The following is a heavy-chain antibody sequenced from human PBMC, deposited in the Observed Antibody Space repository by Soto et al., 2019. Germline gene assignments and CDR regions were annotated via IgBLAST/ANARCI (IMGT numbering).Heavy chain of an antibody. J-gene: IGHJ4*02. D-gene: IGHD6-13*01. CDR3: ARKRGGIAAAADFDY. Sequence: LRLSCAASGFTFSSYAMHWVRQAPGKGLEWVAVISYDGSNKYYADSVKGRFTISRDNSKNTLYLQMNSLRAEDTAVYYCARKRGGIAAAADFDYWGQGTLVTVSS. CDR1: GFTFSSYA. V-gene: IGHV3-30-3*01. CDR2: ISYDGSNK.